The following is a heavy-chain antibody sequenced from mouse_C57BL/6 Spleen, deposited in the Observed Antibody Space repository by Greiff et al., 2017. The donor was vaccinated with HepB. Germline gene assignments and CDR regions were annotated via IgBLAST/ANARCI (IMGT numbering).Heavy chain of an antibody. CDR2: INPSTGGT. CDR3: ARIEDYDAMDY. Sequence: DVKLQESGPELVKPGASVKISCKASGYSFTGYYMNWVKQSPEKSLEWIGEINPSTGGTTYNQKFKAKATLTVDKSSSTAYMQLKSLTSEDSAVYYCARIEDYDAMDYWGQGTSVTVSS. CDR1: GYSFTGYY. V-gene: IGHV1-42*01. J-gene: IGHJ4*01.